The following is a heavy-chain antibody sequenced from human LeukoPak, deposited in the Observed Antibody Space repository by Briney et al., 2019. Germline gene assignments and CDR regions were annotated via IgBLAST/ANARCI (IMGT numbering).Heavy chain of an antibody. J-gene: IGHJ4*02. V-gene: IGHV1-2*02. Sequence: ASVKVSCKASGYTFTGYYMHWVRQAPGQGLEWMGWINPNSGGTNYAQKFQGRVTMTRDTSISTAYMELSRLRSDDTAVYYCARDLGDDYYDSSGYYYWGQGTLVTVSS. CDR3: ARDLGDDYYDSSGYYY. D-gene: IGHD3-22*01. CDR1: GYTFTGYY. CDR2: INPNSGGT.